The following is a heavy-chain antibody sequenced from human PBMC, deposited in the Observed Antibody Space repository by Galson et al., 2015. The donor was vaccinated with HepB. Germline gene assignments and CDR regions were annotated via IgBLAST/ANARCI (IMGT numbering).Heavy chain of an antibody. CDR2: IYSGGKT. D-gene: IGHD3-22*01. Sequence: SLRLSCAVSGFTVSSNYMSWVRQAPGKGLEWVSVIYSGGKTYYADSVKGRFTISRDNSKNTLYLQMNSLRVEDTAVYYCARDGSSMIGAFDIWGQGTMVTVSS. CDR1: GFTVSSNY. J-gene: IGHJ3*02. CDR3: ARDGSSMIGAFDI. V-gene: IGHV3-53*01.